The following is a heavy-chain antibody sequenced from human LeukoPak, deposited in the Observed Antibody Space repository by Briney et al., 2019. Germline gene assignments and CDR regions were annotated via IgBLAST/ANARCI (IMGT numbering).Heavy chain of an antibody. CDR1: GFTFSSYE. CDR2: ISSSGSTI. Sequence: GGSLRLSCAASGFTFSSYEMNWVRQAPGKGLEWVSYISSSGSTIYYADSVKGRFTISRDNAKNSLYLQMRSLRAEDTAVYYCARGLSGYSSSLGSWGQGTLVTVSS. V-gene: IGHV3-48*03. J-gene: IGHJ5*02. D-gene: IGHD6-6*01. CDR3: ARGLSGYSSSLGS.